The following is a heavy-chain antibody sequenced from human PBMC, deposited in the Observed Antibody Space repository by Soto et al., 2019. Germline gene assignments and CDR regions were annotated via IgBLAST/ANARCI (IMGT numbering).Heavy chain of an antibody. CDR1: GSTFSSYA. CDR2: ISSNGGST. D-gene: IGHD5-18*01. Sequence: EVQLVESGEGLVQPGGSLRLSCAASGSTFSSYAMHWVRQAPGKGLEYVSAISSNGGSTYYADSVKGRFTISRDNSKNTLYLQMGSLRAEDMAVYYCARGRGYSYGYFDYWGQGTLVTVSS. CDR3: ARGRGYSYGYFDY. V-gene: IGHV3-64*02. J-gene: IGHJ4*02.